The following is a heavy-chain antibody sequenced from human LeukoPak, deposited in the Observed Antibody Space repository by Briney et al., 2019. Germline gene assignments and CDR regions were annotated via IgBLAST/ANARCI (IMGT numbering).Heavy chain of an antibody. D-gene: IGHD3-22*01. V-gene: IGHV3-48*03. J-gene: IGHJ4*02. CDR2: ISSSGSTI. CDR1: GFTFSSSV. CDR3: ATMPLYDSSGYRFDY. Sequence: PGGSLRLSCAASGFTFSSSVMNWVRQAPGKGLEWVSYISSSGSTIYYADSVKGRFTISRDNAKNSLYLQMNSLRAEDTAVYYCATMPLYDSSGYRFDYWGQGTLVTVSS.